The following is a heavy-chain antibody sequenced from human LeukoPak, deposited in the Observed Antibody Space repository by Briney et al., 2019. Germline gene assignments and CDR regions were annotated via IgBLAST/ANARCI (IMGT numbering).Heavy chain of an antibody. J-gene: IGHJ6*03. CDR3: ARGGRDGYNYGHYYYYYMDV. Sequence: PGGSLGLSCAASGFTVSSNYMSWVRQAPGKGLEWVSVIYSGGSTYYADSVKGRFTISRDNSKNTLYLQMNSLRAEDTAVYYCARGGRDGYNYGHYYYYYMDVWGKGTTVTISS. CDR2: IYSGGST. V-gene: IGHV3-53*01. CDR1: GFTVSSNY. D-gene: IGHD5-24*01.